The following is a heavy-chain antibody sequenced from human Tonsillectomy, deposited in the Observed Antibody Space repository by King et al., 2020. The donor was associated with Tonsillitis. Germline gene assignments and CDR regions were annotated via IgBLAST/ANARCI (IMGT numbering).Heavy chain of an antibody. Sequence: VQLVESGGGLVQPGGSLRLSCEASGFTFSTYAMSWVRQAPGKGPEWVSAISGRDTRTFYADSVKGRFTLSRDDSKNTVSLQMSSRRAEDTAVYYCAKESPYSGNYRFYYFDYWGQGTLVTVSS. V-gene: IGHV3-23*04. CDR3: AKESPYSGNYRFYYFDY. CDR1: GFTFSTYA. D-gene: IGHD1-26*01. J-gene: IGHJ4*02. CDR2: ISGRDTRT.